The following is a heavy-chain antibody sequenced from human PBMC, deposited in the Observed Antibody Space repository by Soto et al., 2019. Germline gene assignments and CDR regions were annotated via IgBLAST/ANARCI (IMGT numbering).Heavy chain of an antibody. CDR2: KSYDGSHE. Sequence: QVQLVESGGGVVQSGRSLRLSCAASGFIFGNYGMHWVRQAPGKGLEWVAGKSYDGSHENYADSVQGRFIISRDNSKKKLYLQMNSLRAEDTAVYYCAKDGRWDLYFDSWGQGTLVTVTS. V-gene: IGHV3-30*18. CDR3: AKDGRWDLYFDS. D-gene: IGHD1-26*01. CDR1: GFIFGNYG. J-gene: IGHJ4*02.